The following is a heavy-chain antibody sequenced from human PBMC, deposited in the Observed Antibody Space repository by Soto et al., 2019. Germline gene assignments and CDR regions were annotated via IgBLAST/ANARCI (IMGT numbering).Heavy chain of an antibody. Sequence: QVQLVQSGAEVKKPGSSVKVSCTASGGSLRHSVISWVRQAPAQRLEWMGGVIPILGTANYAQKFQGRVTMTADEATSTAYMDLSSLSPDDTAVYYCARLGHPGHWGPGTRVIVSS. CDR1: GGSLRHSV. CDR3: ARLGHPGH. V-gene: IGHV1-69*01. J-gene: IGHJ4*02. CDR2: VIPILGTA.